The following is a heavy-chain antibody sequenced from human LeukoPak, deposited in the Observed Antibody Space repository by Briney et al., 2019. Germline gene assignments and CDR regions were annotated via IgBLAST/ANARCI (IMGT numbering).Heavy chain of an antibody. CDR2: ISYDGTNK. D-gene: IGHD3-3*01. V-gene: IGHV3-30-3*01. CDR3: AKDFWSATYYFDY. Sequence: GRSLRLSCAAFGFSFNSYAMHWVRQPPGKGLEWVAVISYDGTNKYYADSVKGRFTISRDNSKNTLYLQMNSLRAEDTAVYYCAKDFWSATYYFDYWGQGTLVTVSS. J-gene: IGHJ4*02. CDR1: GFSFNSYA.